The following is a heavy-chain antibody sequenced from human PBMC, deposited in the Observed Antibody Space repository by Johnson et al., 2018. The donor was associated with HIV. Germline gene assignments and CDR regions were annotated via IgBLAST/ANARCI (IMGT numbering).Heavy chain of an antibody. V-gene: IGHV3-23*04. CDR3: ARAGTVVFARRDAFDI. D-gene: IGHD2-21*01. CDR2: ISGSGDTT. J-gene: IGHJ3*02. CDR1: GFTFRSYG. Sequence: VQLVESGGGVVQPGRSLRLSCAASGFTFRSYGMSWVRQAPGQGLEWVSSISGSGDTTHYADYVKGRLSITRDISRNTLYLQMNSLKAEDTAVYYCARAGTVVFARRDAFDIWGQGTMVTVSS.